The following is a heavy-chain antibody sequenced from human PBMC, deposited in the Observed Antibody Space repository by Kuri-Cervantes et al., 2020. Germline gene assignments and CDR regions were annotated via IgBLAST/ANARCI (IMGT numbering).Heavy chain of an antibody. D-gene: IGHD5-18*01. CDR2: IYYSGST. V-gene: IGHV4-31*03. CDR3: ARAGPVYSYVHSNWFDP. Sequence: SESLSLTCTVYGGSISSGGYYWSWIRQHPGKGLEWIGYIYYSGSTYYNPSLKSRVTMSVDTSKNQFSLKLSSVTAADTAVYYCARAGPVYSYVHSNWFDPWGQGALVTVSS. CDR1: GGSISSGGYY. J-gene: IGHJ5*02.